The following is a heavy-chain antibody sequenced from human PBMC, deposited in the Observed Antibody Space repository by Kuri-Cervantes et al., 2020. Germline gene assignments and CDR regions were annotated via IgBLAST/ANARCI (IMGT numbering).Heavy chain of an antibody. CDR3: ARSGVTPYFDY. CDR2: ITPNSGDT. V-gene: IGHV1-2*02. D-gene: IGHD3-3*01. J-gene: IGHJ4*02. CDR1: GYTFTDYY. Sequence: ASVKVSCKTSGYTFTDYYIHWVRQAPGQGLEWMGWITPNSGDTKYSQKFQGRVSMTRDTSINTAYMELSSLRSEDTAVYYCARSGVTPYFDYWGQGTLVTVSS.